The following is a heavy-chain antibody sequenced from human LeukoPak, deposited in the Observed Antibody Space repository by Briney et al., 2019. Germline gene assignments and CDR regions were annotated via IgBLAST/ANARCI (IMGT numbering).Heavy chain of an antibody. J-gene: IGHJ4*02. D-gene: IGHD6-6*01. Sequence: SGTLSLTCTVSGGSISSGDYYWLWIRQPPGKGPEWIGYIYYSGSTYYNPSLKSRVTISGDTSKNQFSLKVNSVTAADTAVYYCARGSWSSSIDYWGQGTLVTVSS. V-gene: IGHV4-30-4*01. CDR2: IYYSGST. CDR3: ARGSWSSSIDY. CDR1: GGSISSGDYY.